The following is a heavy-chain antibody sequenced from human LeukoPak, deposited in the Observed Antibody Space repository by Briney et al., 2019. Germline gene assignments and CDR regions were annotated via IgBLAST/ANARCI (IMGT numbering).Heavy chain of an antibody. J-gene: IGHJ4*02. D-gene: IGHD4-11*01. V-gene: IGHV4-4*07. CDR2: YYPGGST. CDR1: GGSIRGYY. Sequence: SETLSLTCTVSGGSIRGYYWSWIRQPAGKRLEWIGRYYPGGSTNYNPSLKSRVTMSVDTSKSQFSLKLSSVTAADTAVYYCARDDSPITTVTTFAYWGQGILVTVSS. CDR3: ARDDSPITTVTTFAY.